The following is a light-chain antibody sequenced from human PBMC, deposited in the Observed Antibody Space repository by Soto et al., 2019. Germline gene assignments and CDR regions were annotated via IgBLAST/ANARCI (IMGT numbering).Light chain of an antibody. J-gene: IGKJ1*01. CDR1: EDINRY. CDR2: AAS. CDR3: QQSFASPRT. Sequence: EIQMTQSPSSLAASVGDRVTITCQASEDINRYLHWYQQKPGKAPTVLIYAASSLQGGVPSRFSGCGSGTYFTLTISTLQPEDFATYYCQQSFASPRTFGHGTRVET. V-gene: IGKV1-39*01.